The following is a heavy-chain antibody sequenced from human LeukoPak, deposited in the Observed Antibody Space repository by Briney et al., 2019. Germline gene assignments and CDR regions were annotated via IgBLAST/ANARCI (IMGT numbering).Heavy chain of an antibody. V-gene: IGHV1-8*01. Sequence: ASVKVSCKASGYTFTRYDINWVRQATGQGLEWMGWMNPNSGNTGYAQKFQGRVTMTRNTSISTAYMELSSLRSEDTAVYYCARGLRRSSGPAAICCYYYGMDVWGQGTTVTVSS. D-gene: IGHD2-2*01. CDR3: ARGLRRSSGPAAICCYYYGMDV. J-gene: IGHJ6*02. CDR1: GYTFTRYD. CDR2: MNPNSGNT.